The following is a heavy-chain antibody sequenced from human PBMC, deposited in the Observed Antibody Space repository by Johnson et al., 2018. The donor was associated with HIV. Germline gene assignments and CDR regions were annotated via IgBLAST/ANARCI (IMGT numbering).Heavy chain of an antibody. CDR2: IGTLSET. Sequence: VQLVESGGGLVQPGASPRLSCAASGFAFSTYDMHWVRQTTGKGLEWVASIGTLSETFYPDYVEGRFTISRENAKDSLYLQINTLRAGDTAVYYCARTSSGTYPYSDAFDIWGQGTMVTVSS. CDR3: ARTSSGTYPYSDAFDI. J-gene: IGHJ3*02. D-gene: IGHD6-25*01. V-gene: IGHV3-13*01. CDR1: GFAFSTYD.